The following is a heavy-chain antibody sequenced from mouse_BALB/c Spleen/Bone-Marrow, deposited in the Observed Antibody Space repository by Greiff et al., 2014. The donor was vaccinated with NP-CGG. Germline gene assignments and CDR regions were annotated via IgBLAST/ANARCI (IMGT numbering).Heavy chain of an antibody. V-gene: IGHV2-9*02. J-gene: IGHJ1*01. CDR3: ARVYLWYFDV. CDR1: GFSLTSYG. Sequence: QVQLKESGPGLVAPSQSLSITCTVSGFSLTSYGVHWVRQPPGKGLEWLGVIWAGGSTNYNSALMSRLSISKDNSKSQVFLKMNSLQTEDTAMYYYARVYLWYFDVWGAGTTVTVSS. D-gene: IGHD2-3*01. CDR2: IWAGGST.